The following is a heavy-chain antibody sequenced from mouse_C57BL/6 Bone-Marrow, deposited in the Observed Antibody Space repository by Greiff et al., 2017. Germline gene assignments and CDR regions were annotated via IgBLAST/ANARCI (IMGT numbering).Heavy chain of an antibody. CDR3: TTLGGYYFDY. D-gene: IGHD4-1*01. CDR1: GFNIKDDY. CDR2: IDPENGDT. Sequence: EVHLVESGAELVRPGASVKLSCTASGFNIKDDYMHWVKQRPEQGLEWIGWIDPENGDTEYASKFQGKATITADTSSNTAYLQLSSLTSEDTAVYYCTTLGGYYFDYWGQGTTLTVSS. J-gene: IGHJ2*01. V-gene: IGHV14-4*01.